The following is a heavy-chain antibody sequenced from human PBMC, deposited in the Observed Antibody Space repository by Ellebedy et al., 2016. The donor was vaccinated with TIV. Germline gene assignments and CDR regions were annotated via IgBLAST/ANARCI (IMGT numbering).Heavy chain of an antibody. Sequence: ASVKVSCXVSGYTLTELSMHWVRQAPGKGLEWMGGFDPEDGETIYAQKFQGRVTMTEDTSTDTAYMELSSLRSEDTAVYYCATFDYKLAVFDYWGQGTLVTVSS. CDR2: FDPEDGET. J-gene: IGHJ4*02. CDR3: ATFDYKLAVFDY. V-gene: IGHV1-24*01. D-gene: IGHD3-10*01. CDR1: GYTLTELS.